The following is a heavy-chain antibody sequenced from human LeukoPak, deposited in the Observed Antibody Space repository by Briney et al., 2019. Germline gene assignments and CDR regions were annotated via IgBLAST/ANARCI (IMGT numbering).Heavy chain of an antibody. D-gene: IGHD3-3*02. V-gene: IGHV4-39*07. CDR2: IYYSGST. CDR1: GGSISSSSYY. CDR3: ARGPFYSSPDC. Sequence: SETLSLTCTVSGGSISSSSYYWGWIRQPPGKGLEWIGGIYYSGSTYYNSSLKSRVTISVDTSKNQFSLKLSSVTAADTAVYYCARGPFYSSPDCWGQGTLVTVSS. J-gene: IGHJ4*02.